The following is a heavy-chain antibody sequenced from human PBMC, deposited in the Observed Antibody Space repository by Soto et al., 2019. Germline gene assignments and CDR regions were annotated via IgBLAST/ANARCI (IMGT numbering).Heavy chain of an antibody. CDR2: INAGNGNT. J-gene: IGHJ4*02. CDR1: GYTFTSYA. D-gene: IGHD4-17*01. Sequence: QVQLVQSGAEVKKPGASVKVSCKASGYTFTSYAMHWVRQAPGQRLEWMGWINAGNGNTKYSQKFQGRVTITRDTSPSTAYMELSSLRSEDTAVYYCARLRRDYGADYWGQGTLVTVSS. V-gene: IGHV1-3*01. CDR3: ARLRRDYGADY.